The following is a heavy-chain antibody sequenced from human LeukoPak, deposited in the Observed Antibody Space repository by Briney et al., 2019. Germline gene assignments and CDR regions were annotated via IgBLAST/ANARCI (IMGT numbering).Heavy chain of an antibody. J-gene: IGHJ4*02. D-gene: IGHD3-10*01. Sequence: ASVNVSCKVSGYTLTELSMHWVRQAPGKGLEWMGGFDPEDGETIYAQKFQGRVTMTRDTSTSTVYMELSSLRSEDTAVYYCARDWDGSGSPFDYWGQGTLVTVSS. V-gene: IGHV1-24*01. CDR3: ARDWDGSGSPFDY. CDR2: FDPEDGET. CDR1: GYTLTELS.